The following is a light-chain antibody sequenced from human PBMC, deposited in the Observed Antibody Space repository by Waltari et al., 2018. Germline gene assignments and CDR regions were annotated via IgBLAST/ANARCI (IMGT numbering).Light chain of an antibody. CDR1: NYNIGSGP. CDR3: ATWDGRVNGVL. V-gene: IGLV1-44*01. CDR2: SNV. J-gene: IGLJ2*01. Sequence: QSVLTQAPSVSGTPGQRVTISCSGTNYNIGSGPVNWYQQVPGMSPKLLIYSNVQRPSGVPDRLSGSKSGTSASLAISGLQSEDEADYYCATWDGRVNGVLFGGGTKVTVL.